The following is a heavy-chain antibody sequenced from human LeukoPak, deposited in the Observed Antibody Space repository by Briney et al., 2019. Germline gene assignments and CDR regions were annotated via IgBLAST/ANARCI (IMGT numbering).Heavy chain of an antibody. CDR3: ARPQDFGLTGMNXXDI. D-gene: IGHD7-27*01. CDR2: IYPVDSDT. V-gene: IGHV5-51*01. Sequence: GGSLKISSKGSGYSFNTYWIGWVREMPGKGVGGMWSIYPVDSDTKYSPSFQGQVTISAEKSITTAYLQWSSLQPSATAMYYCARPQDFGLTGMNXXDIXXXGXXVTVS. CDR1: GYSFNTYW. J-gene: IGHJ3*02.